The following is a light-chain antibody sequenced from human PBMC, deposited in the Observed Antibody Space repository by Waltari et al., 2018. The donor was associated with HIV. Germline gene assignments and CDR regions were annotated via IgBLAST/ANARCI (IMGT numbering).Light chain of an antibody. V-gene: IGLV2-11*01. CDR1: SSDVGGYNY. CDR2: AFC. Sequence: QSALTQPRSVSGSPGQSVTISCSGTSSDVGGYNYVSWYHQHPGTAPQLLLSAFCTPPAGVPDRFSGSKSGNTASLTISGLQAEDEADYYCCSYAGTYTWVFGGGTKLTVL. CDR3: CSYAGTYTWV. J-gene: IGLJ3*02.